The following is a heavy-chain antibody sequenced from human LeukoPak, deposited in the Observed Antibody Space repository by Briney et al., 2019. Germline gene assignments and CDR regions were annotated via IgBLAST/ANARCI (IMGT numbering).Heavy chain of an antibody. CDR3: AKRQSRETVVVPALDC. V-gene: IGHV3-23*01. J-gene: IGHJ4*02. CDR2: ISGSGGST. Sequence: GGSLRLSCAASGFTFSSYAMSWVRQAPGKGPEWVSAISGSGGSTYYADSVKGRFTISRDNSKNTLYLQMNSLRAEDTAVYYCAKRQSRETVVVPALDCWGQGTLVTVSS. CDR1: GFTFSSYA. D-gene: IGHD2-2*01.